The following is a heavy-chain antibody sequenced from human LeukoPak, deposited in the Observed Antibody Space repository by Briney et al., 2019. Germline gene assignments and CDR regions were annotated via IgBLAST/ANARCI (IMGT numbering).Heavy chain of an antibody. D-gene: IGHD5-18*01. CDR1: GYPFTYYG. J-gene: IGHJ3*01. V-gene: IGHV1-18*01. CDR3: AREVDSAMVNAFDF. CDR2: VSGYNGNT. Sequence: ASVKVSCKASGYPFTYYGINWVRLAPGQGLEWMGWVSGYNGNTRYAQNFQGRLTLTTDTSTNIAYMELMRLRSDDTAVYYCAREVDSAMVNAFDFWGQGTLVTVSS.